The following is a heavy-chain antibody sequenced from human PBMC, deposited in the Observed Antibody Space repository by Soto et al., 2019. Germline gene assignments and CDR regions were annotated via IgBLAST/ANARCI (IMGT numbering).Heavy chain of an antibody. Sequence: ASVKVSCKASGYTFPSYYMHWVRQAPGQGLEWMGIINPSGGSTSYAQKFQGRVTMTRDTSTSTVYMELSSLRSEDTAVYYCARSGAVGSSGPTIDYWGQGTLVTVSS. V-gene: IGHV1-46*01. D-gene: IGHD6-13*01. CDR1: GYTFPSYY. CDR3: ARSGAVGSSGPTIDY. CDR2: INPSGGST. J-gene: IGHJ4*02.